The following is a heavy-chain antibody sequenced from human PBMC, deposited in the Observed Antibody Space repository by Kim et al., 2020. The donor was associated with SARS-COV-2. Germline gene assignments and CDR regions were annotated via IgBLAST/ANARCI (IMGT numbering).Heavy chain of an antibody. Sequence: SETLSLTCTVSGGSVSSGSYYWSWIRQPPGKGLEWIGYIYYSGSTNYNPSLKSRVTISVDTSKNQFSLKLSSVTAADTALYYCARNEVSDITICGVVSWKGAFDIWGQGTMVTVSS. CDR2: IYYSGST. J-gene: IGHJ3*02. CDR1: GGSVSSGSYY. CDR3: ARNEVSDITICGVVSWKGAFDI. V-gene: IGHV4-61*01. D-gene: IGHD3-3*01.